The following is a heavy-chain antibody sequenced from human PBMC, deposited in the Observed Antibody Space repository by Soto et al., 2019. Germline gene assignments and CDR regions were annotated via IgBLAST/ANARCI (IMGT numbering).Heavy chain of an antibody. D-gene: IGHD1-26*01. CDR3: VRDNWSLFDR. CDR2: VNHDGGET. CDR1: GFSFSTYW. J-gene: IGHJ5*02. Sequence: HPGGSLRLSCEASGFSFSTYWMNWVRQAPGKGLEWVANVNHDGGETDYVDSVEDRFAIFRDNAKNSLYLQMDRLRVEDTAVYYCVRDNWSLFDRWGQGTLVTVSS. V-gene: IGHV3-7*03.